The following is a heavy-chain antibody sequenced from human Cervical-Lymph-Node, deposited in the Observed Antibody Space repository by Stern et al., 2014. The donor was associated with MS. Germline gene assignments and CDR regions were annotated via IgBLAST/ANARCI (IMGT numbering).Heavy chain of an antibody. D-gene: IGHD4-17*01. CDR3: ARGGAVTSSEYYFDY. J-gene: IGHJ4*02. CDR2: ISYDGSDN. CDR1: GFTFSYHA. Sequence: MQLVESGGGVVQPGRSLRLSCAASGFTFSYHAMHWVRQAPGKGLEWVAVISYDGSDNYYAGSVKGRFTLSRDNSKNTLYLQMNSLRAEDTAVYDCARGGAVTSSEYYFDYWGQGTLVTVSS. V-gene: IGHV3-30*01.